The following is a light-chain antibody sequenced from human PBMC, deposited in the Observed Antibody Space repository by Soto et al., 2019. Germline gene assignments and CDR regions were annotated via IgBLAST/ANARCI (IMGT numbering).Light chain of an antibody. CDR1: NSNIGRNI. Sequence: QPVLTQPPSASGTPGQRVTISCSGSNSNIGRNIVNWYQQFPGTVPKLLMYSNSQRPPGIPDRFSASKSGTSASLAITGLQSEDEADYYCAAWDDSLSGYVFGTGTKLTVL. CDR2: SNS. CDR3: AAWDDSLSGYV. J-gene: IGLJ1*01. V-gene: IGLV1-44*01.